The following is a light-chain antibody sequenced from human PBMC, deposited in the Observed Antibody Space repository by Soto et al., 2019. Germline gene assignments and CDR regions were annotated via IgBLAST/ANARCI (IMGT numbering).Light chain of an antibody. CDR2: KAS. CDR3: QQSYSTPTPPT. CDR1: RNIGSW. Sequence: DIQMTQSPSTLSASIGDRVTITCRASRNIGSWLAWYQQKAGKAPNLLIYKASTLETGVPSRFSGSASGTEFTLTISSLQPDDFATYYCQQSYSTPTPPTFGQGTKLEIK. J-gene: IGKJ2*01. V-gene: IGKV1-5*03.